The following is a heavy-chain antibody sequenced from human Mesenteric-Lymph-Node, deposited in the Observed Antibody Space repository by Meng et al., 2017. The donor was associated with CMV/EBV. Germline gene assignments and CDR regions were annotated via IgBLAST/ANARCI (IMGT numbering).Heavy chain of an antibody. CDR1: VCSVSSSRYY. J-gene: IGHJ5*02. CDR2: IYYSGST. CDR3: ARVQTLDWFDP. Sequence: CPVSVCSVSSSRYYWGWIRQPPGTGLEWIGSIYYSGSTYYNPSLKSRVTISVDTSKNQFSLKLSSVTAADTAVYYCARVQTLDWFDPWGQGTLVTVSS. D-gene: IGHD1-1*01. V-gene: IGHV4-39*01.